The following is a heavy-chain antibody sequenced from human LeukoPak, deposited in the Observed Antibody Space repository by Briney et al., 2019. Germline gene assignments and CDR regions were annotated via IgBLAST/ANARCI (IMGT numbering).Heavy chain of an antibody. J-gene: IGHJ4*02. CDR2: ISAYNGNT. V-gene: IGHV1-18*01. D-gene: IGHD3-10*01. Sequence: ASVKVSCKASGYTFTSYGISWVRQAPGQGLEWMGWISAYNGNTNYAQKFQGRVTITTDESTSTAYMELSSLRSEDTAVYYCARDREGSYFDYWGQGTLVTVSS. CDR1: GYTFTSYG. CDR3: ARDREGSYFDY.